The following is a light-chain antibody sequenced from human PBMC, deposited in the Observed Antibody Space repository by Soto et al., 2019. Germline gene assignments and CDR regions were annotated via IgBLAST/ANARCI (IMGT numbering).Light chain of an antibody. Sequence: DIQMTQSPSTLSAFVEDRVTITCRASQSIGNWLAWYQQKPGKAPKLLIYDASSLESGVPSRFSGSGSGTEFTLTISSLQPDDFATYYCQQYNSYSSTFGHGTKVDIK. V-gene: IGKV1-5*01. CDR1: QSIGNW. CDR3: QQYNSYSST. CDR2: DAS. J-gene: IGKJ1*01.